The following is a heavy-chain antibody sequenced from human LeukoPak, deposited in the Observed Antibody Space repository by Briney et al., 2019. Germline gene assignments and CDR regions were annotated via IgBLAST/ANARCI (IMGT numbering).Heavy chain of an antibody. CDR2: IIPIFGTA. Sequence: ASVKVSCKASGGTFSSYAISWVRQAPGQGLEWMGRIIPIFGTANYAQKFQGRVTITADKSTSTAYMELSSLRSEDTAVYYCAREPSITMIVETYFGYWGQGTLVTVSS. CDR1: GGTFSSYA. J-gene: IGHJ4*02. CDR3: AREPSITMIVETYFGY. D-gene: IGHD3-22*01. V-gene: IGHV1-69*06.